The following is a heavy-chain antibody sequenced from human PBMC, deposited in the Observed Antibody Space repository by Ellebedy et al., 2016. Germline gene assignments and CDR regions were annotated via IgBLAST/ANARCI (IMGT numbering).Heavy chain of an antibody. Sequence: ASVKVSXXASGYTFSNYGLTWVRQAPGQGPEWMGWISANNGNTNYAQKFQGRVTMTTDTSTSTAYMELRSLRSDDTAMYYCARGGMLYCSSTYCVDYWGQGTLVTVSS. CDR2: ISANNGNT. V-gene: IGHV1-18*01. CDR1: GYTFSNYG. CDR3: ARGGMLYCSSTYCVDY. J-gene: IGHJ4*02. D-gene: IGHD2-2*01.